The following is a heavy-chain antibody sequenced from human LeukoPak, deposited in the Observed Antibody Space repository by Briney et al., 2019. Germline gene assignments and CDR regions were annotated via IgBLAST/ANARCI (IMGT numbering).Heavy chain of an antibody. J-gene: IGHJ6*02. CDR1: GYTFITYG. CDR2: ISAYNGNT. V-gene: IGHV1-18*01. CDR3: ARSLSSFGEFSDAMDV. D-gene: IGHD3-10*01. Sequence: ASVKVSCKASGYTFITYGISWVRQAPGQGLEWVGWISAYNGNTKYAQKVQGRVTMTRDTSTSTAYVELRSLRSDDTAEYYCARSLSSFGEFSDAMDVWGQGTTVTVSS.